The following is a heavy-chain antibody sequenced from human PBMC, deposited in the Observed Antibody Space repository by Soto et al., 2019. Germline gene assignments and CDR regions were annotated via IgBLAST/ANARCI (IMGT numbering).Heavy chain of an antibody. J-gene: IGHJ3*02. CDR1: GYTFTSYA. CDR2: INAGNGNT. Sequence: ASVKVSCKXSGYTFTSYAMHWVRQAPGQRLEWMGWINAGNGNTKYSQKFQGRVTITRDTSASTAYMELSSLRSEDTAVYYCASSDSSGYFQVPLIWGQGTMVTVSS. V-gene: IGHV1-3*01. CDR3: ASSDSSGYFQVPLI. D-gene: IGHD3-22*01.